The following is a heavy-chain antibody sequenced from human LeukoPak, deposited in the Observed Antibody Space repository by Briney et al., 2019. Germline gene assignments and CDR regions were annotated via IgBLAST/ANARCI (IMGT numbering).Heavy chain of an antibody. CDR3: AHINRQRLPYFDY. J-gene: IGHJ4*02. D-gene: IGHD6-25*01. V-gene: IGHV2-5*02. CDR2: IYWDDDM. CDR1: GFSLSTSGVG. Sequence: ESGPTLVKPTQTLTLTCTFSGFSLSTSGVGVGWIRQPPGKALEWLELIYWDDDMRYRPSVTSRLTITKDPSQNQIVLTMTNMDRVDPATYYCAHINRQRLPYFDYWGQGTLVTVSS.